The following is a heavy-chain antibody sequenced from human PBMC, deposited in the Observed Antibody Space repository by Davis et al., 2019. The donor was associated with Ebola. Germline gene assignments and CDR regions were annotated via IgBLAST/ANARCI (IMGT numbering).Heavy chain of an antibody. Sequence: ASVQVSCKASAGTFSSYAISWVRQATGQGLEWMGWMNPNSGNTGYAQKFQGRVTMTRNTSISTAYMELSSLRSEDTAVYYCGAGTDYWGQGTLVTVSS. CDR2: MNPNSGNT. CDR3: GAGTDY. J-gene: IGHJ4*02. V-gene: IGHV1-8*02. CDR1: AGTFSSYA. D-gene: IGHD6-19*01.